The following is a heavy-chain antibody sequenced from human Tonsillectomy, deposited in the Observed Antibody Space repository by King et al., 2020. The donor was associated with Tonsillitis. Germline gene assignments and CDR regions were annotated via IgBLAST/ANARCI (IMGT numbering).Heavy chain of an antibody. Sequence: QLQESGPGLVKPSETLSLTCTVSGGSLSSHHWSWVRQPPGKGLEWIGYLYYSGSTKYNPSLKSRVTISGDTAKNQFSLKLASVTAADTAVYFCSGMRSSAFYYDFWGQGSLVTVSS. V-gene: IGHV4-59*11. CDR3: SGMRSSAFYYDF. D-gene: IGHD6-19*01. J-gene: IGHJ4*02. CDR2: LYYSGST. CDR1: GGSLSSHH.